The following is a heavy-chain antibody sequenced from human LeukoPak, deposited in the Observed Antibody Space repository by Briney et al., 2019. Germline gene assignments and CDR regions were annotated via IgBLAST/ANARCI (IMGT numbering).Heavy chain of an antibody. J-gene: IGHJ4*02. D-gene: IGHD3-22*01. CDR2: ISYDGSNK. CDR3: AREVGSDYYDSRLDY. CDR1: GFTFSNYP. Sequence: GGSLRLSCAASGFTFSNYPMHWVRQAPGKGLEWVAVISYDGSNKYYADSVKGRFTISRDNSKNTLYLQMNSLRAEDTAVYYCAREVGSDYYDSRLDYWGQGTLVTVSS. V-gene: IGHV3-30-3*01.